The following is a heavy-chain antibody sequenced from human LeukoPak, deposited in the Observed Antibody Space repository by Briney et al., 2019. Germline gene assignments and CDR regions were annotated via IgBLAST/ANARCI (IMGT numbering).Heavy chain of an antibody. CDR3: AKEAQGCSITSCYFDS. V-gene: IGHV3-23*01. D-gene: IGHD2-2*01. CDR2: ISGSGGNT. Sequence: GGSLSLSCAASGFPFSNYAMSWVRQAPGKGLEGVSAISGSGGNTYYADSVKGRFTISRDNSKNTLFLQMNSLRAEDTAVYYCAKEAQGCSITSCYFDSWGQGTLVTVSS. J-gene: IGHJ4*02. CDR1: GFPFSNYA.